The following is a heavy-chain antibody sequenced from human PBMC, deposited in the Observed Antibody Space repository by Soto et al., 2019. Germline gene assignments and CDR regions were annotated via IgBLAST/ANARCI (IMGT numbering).Heavy chain of an antibody. V-gene: IGHV3-23*01. J-gene: IGHJ6*03. D-gene: IGHD2-2*01. Sequence: GGSLRLSCAASGFTFSNYAMTWVRQAPGKGLEWVSGISGSGGTTFYAGSVKGRFAISRDNSKNTLYLQMSSLRAEDKAAYYCALRYCSRTTCPPLNSYFYMDVWGKGTTVTVSS. CDR3: ALRYCSRTTCPPLNSYFYMDV. CDR2: ISGSGGTT. CDR1: GFTFSNYA.